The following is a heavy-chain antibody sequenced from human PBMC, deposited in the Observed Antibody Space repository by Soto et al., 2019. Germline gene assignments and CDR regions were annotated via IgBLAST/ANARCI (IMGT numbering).Heavy chain of an antibody. CDR2: IYTGDRT. CDR3: VTEFYYRFES. J-gene: IGHJ5*01. V-gene: IGHV3-66*01. CDR1: GFSVSTFY. D-gene: IGHD2-8*01. Sequence: EMQLVESGGGLVQPGGSLRLSCEASGFSVSTFYMNWVRQSPARGLEWVSVIYTGDRTLYADSVRGRFTISRDNSKNTLYLQMNSLTAEDTAVYFCVTEFYYRFESWGQGTPVTVSS.